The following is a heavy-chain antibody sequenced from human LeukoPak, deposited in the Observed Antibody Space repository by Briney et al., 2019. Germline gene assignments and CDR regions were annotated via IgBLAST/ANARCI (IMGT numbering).Heavy chain of an antibody. Sequence: GRSLRLSCAASGFTFSIYAMHWVRQAPGKGLEWVAVISYDGSNKYYADSVKGRFTISRDNSKNTLYLQMNSLRAEDTAVYYCAREQQQLAHFDYWGQGTLVTVSS. CDR2: ISYDGSNK. CDR1: GFTFSIYA. CDR3: AREQQQLAHFDY. D-gene: IGHD6-13*01. J-gene: IGHJ4*02. V-gene: IGHV3-30*16.